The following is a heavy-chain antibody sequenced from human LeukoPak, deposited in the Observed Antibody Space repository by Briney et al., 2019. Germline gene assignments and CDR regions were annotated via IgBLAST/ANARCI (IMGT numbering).Heavy chain of an antibody. Sequence: ASVKVSCKASGYSFISYGISWVRQAPGQGLEWMGWISPYNGNSKYTDKVQGRVTMTTDTSTSTAYMELRSLRSDDTAVYYCARGPAVVNWFDPWGQGSLVTVSS. D-gene: IGHD3-22*01. CDR1: GYSFISYG. CDR3: ARGPAVVNWFDP. CDR2: ISPYNGNS. V-gene: IGHV1-18*01. J-gene: IGHJ5*02.